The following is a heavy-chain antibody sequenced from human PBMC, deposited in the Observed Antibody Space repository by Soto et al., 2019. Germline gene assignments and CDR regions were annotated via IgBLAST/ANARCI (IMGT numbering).Heavy chain of an antibody. J-gene: IGHJ4*02. D-gene: IGHD5-18*01. V-gene: IGHV4-31*03. Sequence: SGTLSLTCTVSGGSISSGGYYWSWIRQHPGKGLEWIGYIYYSGSTYYNPSLKSRVTISVDTSKNQFSLKLSSVTAADTAVYYCARAGLGGYSYGDNDYWGQGTLVNVSS. CDR3: ARAGLGGYSYGDNDY. CDR1: GGSISSGGYY. CDR2: IYYSGST.